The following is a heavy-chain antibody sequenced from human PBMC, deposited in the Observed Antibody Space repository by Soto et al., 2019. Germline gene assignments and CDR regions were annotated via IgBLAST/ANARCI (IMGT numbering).Heavy chain of an antibody. CDR2: INHSGST. V-gene: IGHV4-34*01. Sequence: LETLSLTCAVYGGSFSGYYLSWIRQPPGKGLEWIGEINHSGSTNYNPSLKSRVTISVDTSKNQFSLKLSSVTAADTAVYYCARGQGIPDYYYYYGMDVWGQGTTVTVSS. CDR1: GGSFSGYY. CDR3: ARGQGIPDYYYYYGMDV. D-gene: IGHD3-10*01. J-gene: IGHJ6*02.